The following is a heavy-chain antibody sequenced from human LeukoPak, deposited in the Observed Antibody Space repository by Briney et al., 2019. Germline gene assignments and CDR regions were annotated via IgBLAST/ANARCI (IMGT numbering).Heavy chain of an antibody. J-gene: IGHJ5*02. CDR1: GGSVITTHW. CDR2: IYHSGRA. CDR3: AREGDYYGPGSHYGGAFDP. V-gene: IGHV4-4*02. Sequence: SETLSLTCTISGGSVITTHWWNWVRQSPGKGLEWIGEIYHSGRANYNPSLESRVTISVDKSENQLSLKLTSVTAADTAVYYCAREGDYYGPGSHYGGAFDPWGQGTLVIVSS. D-gene: IGHD3-10*01.